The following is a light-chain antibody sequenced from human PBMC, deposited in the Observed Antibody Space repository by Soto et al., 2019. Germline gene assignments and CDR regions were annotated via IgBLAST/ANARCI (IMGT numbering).Light chain of an antibody. CDR1: SSDVGGYNY. CDR2: DVS. CDR3: CSHAGSSDV. V-gene: IGLV2-11*01. Sequence: QSALAQPRSVSGSPGQSVTISCTGTSSDVGGYNYVSWYQQRPGKAPKLMIYDVSQRPSGVPDRFSGSKSGNTASLAISGLQAEDEADYYCCSHAGSSDVFGTGTKVTVL. J-gene: IGLJ1*01.